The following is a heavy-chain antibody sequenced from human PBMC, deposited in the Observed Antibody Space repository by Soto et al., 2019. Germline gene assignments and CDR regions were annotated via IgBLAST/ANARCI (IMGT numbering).Heavy chain of an antibody. D-gene: IGHD3-22*01. V-gene: IGHV1-69*02. Sequence: QVQLVQSGAEVKKPGSSVKVSCKASGGTFSSYTISWVRQAPGQGLEWMGRIIPILGIANYAQKFQGRVTITADKSTSTAYMELSSLRSEDTAVYYCASNYYDSSGYLDYWGQGTPVTVSS. J-gene: IGHJ4*02. CDR2: IIPILGIA. CDR3: ASNYYDSSGYLDY. CDR1: GGTFSSYT.